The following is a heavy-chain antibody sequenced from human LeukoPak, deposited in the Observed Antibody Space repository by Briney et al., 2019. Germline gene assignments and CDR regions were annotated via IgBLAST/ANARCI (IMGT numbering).Heavy chain of an antibody. D-gene: IGHD6-6*01. CDR2: IFPGDSNT. CDR1: GYRFISYW. Sequence: GESLKISCDGSGYRFISYWIVWVRQMPGKGLEWMGSIFPGDSNTRYSPSFRGQVIISADKSVSTAYLRWSSLRASDTAIYYCARVGGPIASRPFYYYGVGVWGQGTRVTVSS. J-gene: IGHJ6*02. CDR3: ARVGGPIASRPFYYYGVGV. V-gene: IGHV5-51*01.